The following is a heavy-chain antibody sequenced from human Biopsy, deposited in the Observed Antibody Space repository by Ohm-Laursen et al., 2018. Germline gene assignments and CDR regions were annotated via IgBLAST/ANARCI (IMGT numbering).Heavy chain of an antibody. CDR3: AREAAIIDPRTRAFDY. CDR2: IYYSGST. D-gene: IGHD6-25*01. V-gene: IGHV4-59*01. CDR1: GGPISSDY. J-gene: IGHJ4*02. Sequence: SQTLSLTCTVSGGPISSDYWSWIRQTPGKGLEWIGYIYYSGSTNYNPSLKSRVTISVDTSKNQFSLKLRSVTAADTAVYYCAREAAIIDPRTRAFDYWGQGTLVTVSS.